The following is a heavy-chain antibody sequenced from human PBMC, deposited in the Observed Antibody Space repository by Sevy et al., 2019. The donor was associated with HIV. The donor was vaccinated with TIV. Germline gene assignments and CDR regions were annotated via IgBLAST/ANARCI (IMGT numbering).Heavy chain of an antibody. V-gene: IGHV3-48*01. CDR2: ISSSSSTI. D-gene: IGHD3-10*01. CDR3: ASPLPFYYGSGSEEFDY. CDR1: GLTFSTYS. J-gene: IGHJ4*02. Sequence: GGSLRLSCAASGLTFSTYSMNWVRQAPGKGLEWVSYISSSSSTIYYADSVKGRFTISRDNAKNSLYLQMNSLRAEDMAVYYCASPLPFYYGSGSEEFDYWGRGTLVTVSS.